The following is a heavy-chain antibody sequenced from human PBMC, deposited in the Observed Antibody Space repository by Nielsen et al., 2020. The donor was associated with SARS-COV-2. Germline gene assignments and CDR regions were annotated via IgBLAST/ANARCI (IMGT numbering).Heavy chain of an antibody. CDR1: GFTFDDYA. CDR2: ISWNSGSI. J-gene: IGHJ4*02. CDR3: AKDNGDGYNYAVFDY. V-gene: IGHV3-9*01. Sequence: SLKISCAASGFTFDDYAMHWVRQAPGKGLEWVSGISWNSGSIGYADSVKGRFTISRDNAKNSLYLQMNSLRAEDTALYYCAKDNGDGYNYAVFDYWGQGTLVTVSS. D-gene: IGHD5-24*01.